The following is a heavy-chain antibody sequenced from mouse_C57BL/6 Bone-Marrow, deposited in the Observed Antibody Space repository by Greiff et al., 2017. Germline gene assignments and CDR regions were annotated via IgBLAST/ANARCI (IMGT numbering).Heavy chain of an antibody. CDR2: IDPTSGRT. CDR3: ARSGPLGRSFDY. Sequence: VQLQQPGAELVKPGASVKMSCTASGYTFTSYWINWVKQRPGQGLEWIGDIDPTSGRTNYNAKFKSKAILTVDTTSNTAYMQLSILTSEDSAIFYCARSGPLGRSFDYWGQGTTLTVSS. J-gene: IGHJ2*01. CDR1: GYTFTSYW. D-gene: IGHD4-1*01. V-gene: IGHV1-55*01.